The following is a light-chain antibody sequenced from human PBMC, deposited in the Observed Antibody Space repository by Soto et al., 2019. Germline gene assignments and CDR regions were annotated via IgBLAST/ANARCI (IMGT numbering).Light chain of an antibody. Sequence: DIQMTQSPSSLSASLGDRVTITCLARQGIGGYLAWFQQKPGNVPKLLIYAASNLQSGVPSRFSGSGSGTDFTLTISSLQPEDVATYYCQKYNSAPLTFGGGTKVEIK. CDR2: AAS. CDR3: QKYNSAPLT. V-gene: IGKV1-27*01. J-gene: IGKJ4*01. CDR1: QGIGGY.